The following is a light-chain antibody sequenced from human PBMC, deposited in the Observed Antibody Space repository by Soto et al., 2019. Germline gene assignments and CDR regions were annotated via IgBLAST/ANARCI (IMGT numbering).Light chain of an antibody. Sequence: DIVMTQTPLSLTVTPGEPASISCRSSQSLLDSDDGNTYLDWYLQKPGQSPQLLIYTVSYRASGVPDRFSGSGSGTDFTLKISRVEAEDVGVYYCMQRIEFRLTFGGGTKVEIK. J-gene: IGKJ4*01. CDR2: TVS. CDR3: MQRIEFRLT. CDR1: QSLLDSDDGNTY. V-gene: IGKV2-40*01.